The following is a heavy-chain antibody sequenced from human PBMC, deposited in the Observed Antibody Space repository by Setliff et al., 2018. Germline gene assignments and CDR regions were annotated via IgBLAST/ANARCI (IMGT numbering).Heavy chain of an antibody. J-gene: IGHJ4*02. D-gene: IGHD3-16*01. CDR2: IDPKSGRT. Sequence: ASVKVSCKTSGYPFVGYFIYWMRQAPGQGLEWVGWIDPKSGRTKYAVKFRGRVTMTRDTSSSTIYMEVNSLTSDDTAVYFCAKQGDLAFGYWGQGTQVTVS. CDR3: AKQGDLAFGY. CDR1: GYPFVGYF. V-gene: IGHV1-2*02.